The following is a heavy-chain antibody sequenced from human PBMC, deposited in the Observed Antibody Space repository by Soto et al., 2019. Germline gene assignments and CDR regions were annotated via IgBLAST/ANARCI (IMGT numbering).Heavy chain of an antibody. Sequence: DVQLVESGGGLVQPGGSLRLSCAASGFTFNNYWMHWVRQVPGNGLVWVSGINSDGSSTYYADSVKGRFTMSRDNAKHTLYLQMNSLRAEDTAVYYCAREYSSGSFDYWGQGTLVSVSS. J-gene: IGHJ4*02. CDR3: AREYSSGSFDY. V-gene: IGHV3-74*01. CDR2: INSDGSST. CDR1: GFTFNNYW. D-gene: IGHD6-19*01.